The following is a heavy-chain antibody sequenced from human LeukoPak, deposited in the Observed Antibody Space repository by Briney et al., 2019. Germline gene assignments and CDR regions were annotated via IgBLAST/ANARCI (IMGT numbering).Heavy chain of an antibody. CDR3: VREAIDETWFDP. V-gene: IGHV3-48*03. D-gene: IGHD2/OR15-2a*01. CDR1: GFTFSSHK. CDR2: ISNGGTTI. Sequence: GGSLRLSCAASGFTFSSHKMHWVRQAPGKGLEGVSYISNGGTTILYADSVKGRFAISRDDAKNALYLQMNSLRAEDTALYYCVREAIDETWFDPWGQGTLVTVSS. J-gene: IGHJ5*02.